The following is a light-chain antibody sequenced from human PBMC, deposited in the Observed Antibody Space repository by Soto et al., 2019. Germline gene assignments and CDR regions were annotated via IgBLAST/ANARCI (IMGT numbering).Light chain of an antibody. Sequence: DIVMTQSPDSLAVSLGERATINCKSSQSVLYSSNNKNYLAWYQQKPGQPPKLLIYCASTRESGVPDRFSGSGSGKDFTLTISSLQAEDVAVYYCQQYYSTPTWTFGQGTKVEIK. V-gene: IGKV4-1*01. CDR3: QQYYSTPTWT. CDR1: QSVLYSSNNKNY. J-gene: IGKJ1*01. CDR2: CAS.